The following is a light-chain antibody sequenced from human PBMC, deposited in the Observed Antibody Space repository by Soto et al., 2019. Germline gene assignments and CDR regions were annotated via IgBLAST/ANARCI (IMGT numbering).Light chain of an antibody. CDR2: GAS. CDR3: QQYNNWPRT. CDR1: QSVSSD. V-gene: IGKV3-15*01. Sequence: ERVMTQSPATLSVSPWERATLSCRAGQSVSSDLAWYHQKPGKAPRLLIYGASTRDTGIPARFSGSGSGTEFTLTINSLQSEDFAVYYCQQYNNWPRTFGQGTKVDIK. J-gene: IGKJ1*01.